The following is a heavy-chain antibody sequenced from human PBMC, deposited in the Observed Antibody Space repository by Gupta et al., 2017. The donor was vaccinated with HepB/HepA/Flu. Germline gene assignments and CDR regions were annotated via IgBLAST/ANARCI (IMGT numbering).Heavy chain of an antibody. V-gene: IGHV3-11*01. CDR1: GFTFSAYY. Sequence: QVQLVESGGGLVKPGGSLRLSCAASGFTFSAYYMSWIRQGPGKGLEWVSYISRSGSTIYYADSVKGRFTISRDNAKNSLYLQMNSLRAEDTAVYYCARDGEYSYGQNTLYYFDYWGQGTLVTVSS. J-gene: IGHJ4*02. CDR2: ISRSGSTI. D-gene: IGHD5-18*01. CDR3: ARDGEYSYGQNTLYYFDY.